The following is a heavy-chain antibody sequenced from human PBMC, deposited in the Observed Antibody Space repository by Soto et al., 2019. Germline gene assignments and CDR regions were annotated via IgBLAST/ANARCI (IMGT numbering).Heavy chain of an antibody. J-gene: IGHJ6*02. D-gene: IGHD6-13*01. V-gene: IGHV4-4*07. CDR2: ISTTETT. CDR1: GGSISSYY. CDR3: AGNIAAAGRRYCGMDV. Sequence: QVQLQESGPGLVKPSETLSLTCTVSGGSISSYYWSWIRQPAGKGLEWIGRISTTETTNYNPSLKSRVSMSLDTSKSQVSLKLSSVTAADAAVYYCAGNIAAAGRRYCGMDVWGQGTTVTVSS.